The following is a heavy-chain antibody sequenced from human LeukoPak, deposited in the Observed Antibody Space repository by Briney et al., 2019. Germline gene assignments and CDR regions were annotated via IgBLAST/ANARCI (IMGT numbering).Heavy chain of an antibody. CDR3: ARHGGSWTFAY. V-gene: IGHV4-59*08. CDR2: IDYSGST. CDR1: GGAMGSYY. D-gene: IGHD6-13*01. J-gene: IGHJ4*02. Sequence: SETLSMTCTTSGGAMGSYYWTTIRQPPGKGLEWIGYIDYSGSTNYNPSFKSRVTMSVDTSKNQFSLKLSSVTAADTAVYFCARHGGSWTFAYWGQGTLVTVSS.